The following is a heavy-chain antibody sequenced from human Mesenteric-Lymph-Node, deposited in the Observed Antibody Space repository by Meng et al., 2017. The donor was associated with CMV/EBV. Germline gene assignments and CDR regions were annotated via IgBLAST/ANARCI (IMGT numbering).Heavy chain of an antibody. Sequence: GESLKISCAASGFTFSSYSMNWVRQAPGKGLEWVSSISSSSSYIYYADSVKGRFTISRDNAKNSLYLQMNSLRAEDTAVYYCARTISGAFDIWGQGTMVTVSS. V-gene: IGHV3-21*04. J-gene: IGHJ3*02. CDR1: GFTFSSYS. D-gene: IGHD3-10*01. CDR3: ARTISGAFDI. CDR2: ISSSSSYI.